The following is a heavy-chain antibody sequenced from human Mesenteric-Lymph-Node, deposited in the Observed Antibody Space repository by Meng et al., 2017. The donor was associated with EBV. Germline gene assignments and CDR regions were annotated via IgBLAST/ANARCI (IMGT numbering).Heavy chain of an antibody. Sequence: QVPIQCWVAGLLKPSDTLSLICTVDGQSFSDHFWSWIRQPPGKGPQWIGEMNHDGRAKFNPYLQSPVTMSVDTSKNQLSPKLSSVTAADTAIYYCARLVVDPLDNWFDPWGQGTLVTVSS. CDR2: MNHDGRA. D-gene: IGHD2-15*01. V-gene: IGHV4-34*01. CDR3: ARLVVDPLDNWFDP. J-gene: IGHJ5*02. CDR1: GQSFSDHF.